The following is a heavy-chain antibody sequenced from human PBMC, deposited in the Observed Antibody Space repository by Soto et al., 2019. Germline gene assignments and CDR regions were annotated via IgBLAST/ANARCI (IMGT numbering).Heavy chain of an antibody. J-gene: IGHJ6*02. CDR1: ALTFSTFD. Sequence: EAQLLESGGELVQPGGSLRLSCAASALTFSTFDMSWVRQAPGTGLEWVSFISGSGDTTYYADSVKGRFTIYRDNPKNTVYLQMNSLKPEDTAVYYCATGWWLVVWGRGTTVAVSS. D-gene: IGHD2-8*02. CDR3: ATGWWLVV. V-gene: IGHV3-23*01. CDR2: ISGSGDTT.